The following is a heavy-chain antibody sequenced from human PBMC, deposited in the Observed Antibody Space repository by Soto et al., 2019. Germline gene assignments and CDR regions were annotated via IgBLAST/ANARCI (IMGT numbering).Heavy chain of an antibody. D-gene: IGHD3-22*01. CDR1: GYTFTSYA. J-gene: IGHJ6*02. CDR2: INAGNGNT. CDR3: ARVIVVANRPFVYYGMDA. Sequence: ASVKVSCKASGYTFTSYAMHWVRQAPGQRLEWMGWINAGNGNTKYSQKFQGRVTITRDTSASTAYMELSSLRSEDTAVYYCARVIVVANRPFVYYGMDAWGQGTTVTVSS. V-gene: IGHV1-3*01.